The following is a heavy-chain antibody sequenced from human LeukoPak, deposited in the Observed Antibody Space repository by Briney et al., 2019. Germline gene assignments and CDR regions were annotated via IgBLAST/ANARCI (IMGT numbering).Heavy chain of an antibody. J-gene: IGHJ4*02. CDR1: GFTFSSYG. CDR3: ARDYNDFWSGYSYYFDY. Sequence: GGSLRLSCAASGFTFSSYGMHWVRQAPGKGLEWVAVIWYDGSNKYYADSVKGRFTLSRDNSKNTLYLQMNSLRAEDTAVYYCARDYNDFWSGYSYYFDYWGQGTLVTVSS. CDR2: IWYDGSNK. V-gene: IGHV3-33*01. D-gene: IGHD3-3*01.